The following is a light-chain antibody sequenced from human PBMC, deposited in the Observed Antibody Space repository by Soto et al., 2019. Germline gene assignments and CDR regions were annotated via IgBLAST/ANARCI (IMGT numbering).Light chain of an antibody. Sequence: QLVLTQSPSASASLGASVKLTCTLSSGHSSYALAWHQQQPEKGPRFLMKLNSDGSHSKGDGISDRFSGSSSGAERYLTISSLQAEDEADYYCQTWVADSVIFGGGTKLTVL. J-gene: IGLJ2*01. V-gene: IGLV4-69*01. CDR1: SGHSSYA. CDR3: QTWVADSVI. CDR2: LNSDGSH.